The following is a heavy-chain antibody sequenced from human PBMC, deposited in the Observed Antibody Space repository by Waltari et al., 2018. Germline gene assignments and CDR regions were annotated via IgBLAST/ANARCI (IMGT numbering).Heavy chain of an antibody. V-gene: IGHV3-7*01. D-gene: IGHD1-1*01. CDR2: IRHMGSEK. Sequence: EVQLVESGGGLVQPGGSLRLSCAASGFIFSNYWMGWVRPAPGGGREWVADIRHMGSEKYYGESVKGRFTISRDNAENTLYLQMNSLRAEDTAVYYCAKDLGIGGGTTEFDHWGQGTLVTVSS. CDR3: AKDLGIGGGTTEFDH. J-gene: IGHJ4*02. CDR1: GFIFSNYW.